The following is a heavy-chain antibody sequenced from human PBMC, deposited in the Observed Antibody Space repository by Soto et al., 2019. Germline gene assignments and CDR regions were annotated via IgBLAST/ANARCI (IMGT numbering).Heavy chain of an antibody. CDR3: ASSIVVPAATARYYYYGMDV. V-gene: IGHV1-69*13. J-gene: IGHJ6*02. Sequence: SVKVSCTASGDTFSSYAISWVRQAPGQGLEWMGGIIPIFGTANYAQKFQGRVTITADESTSTAYMELSSLRSEDTAVYYCASSIVVPAATARYYYYGMDVWGQGTTVTVSS. CDR1: GDTFSSYA. D-gene: IGHD2-2*01. CDR2: IIPIFGTA.